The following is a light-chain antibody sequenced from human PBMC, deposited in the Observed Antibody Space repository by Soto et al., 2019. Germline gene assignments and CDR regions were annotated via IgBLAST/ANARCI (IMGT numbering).Light chain of an antibody. Sequence: EIVLTQSPGTLSLSPGERATLSGRASQSVSSSYLAWYQQKPGQAPRLLIFVASRRATVIPDRFSGSGSGTDFTLTISRLEPEDFAIYFCQQYGSSPRTFGQGTKLEIK. CDR1: QSVSSSY. J-gene: IGKJ2*01. V-gene: IGKV3-20*01. CDR2: VAS. CDR3: QQYGSSPRT.